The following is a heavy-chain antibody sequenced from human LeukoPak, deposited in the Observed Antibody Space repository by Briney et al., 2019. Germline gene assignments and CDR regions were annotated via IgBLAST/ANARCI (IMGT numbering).Heavy chain of an antibody. CDR1: GFTFSSYA. CDR3: AREGWGSSGYFFSARGPIDY. CDR2: ISGSGSTI. J-gene: IGHJ4*02. V-gene: IGHV3-23*01. D-gene: IGHD3-22*01. Sequence: GGSLRLSCAASGFTFSSYAMSWVRQAPGKGLEWVSAISGSGSTIYYADSVKGRFTISRDNAKNSLYLQMNSLRAEDTAVYYCAREGWGSSGYFFSARGPIDYWGQGTLVTVSS.